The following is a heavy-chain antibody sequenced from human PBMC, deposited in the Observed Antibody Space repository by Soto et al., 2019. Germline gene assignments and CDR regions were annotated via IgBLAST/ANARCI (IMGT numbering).Heavy chain of an antibody. D-gene: IGHD3-10*01. Sequence: PSETLSLTCTVSGGSISSYYWSWIRQPPGKGLEWIGYIYYSGSTNYNPSLKSRVTISVDTSKNQFSLKLSSVTAADTAVYYCARDRGDGYNAFDYWGQGTLVTVYS. CDR2: IYYSGST. CDR1: GGSISSYY. CDR3: ARDRGDGYNAFDY. V-gene: IGHV4-59*01. J-gene: IGHJ4*02.